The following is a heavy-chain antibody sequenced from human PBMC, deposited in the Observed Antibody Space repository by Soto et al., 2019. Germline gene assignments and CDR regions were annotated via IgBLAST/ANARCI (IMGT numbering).Heavy chain of an antibody. Sequence: EVQLVESGGGLVQPGGSLRLSCAASGFTFSIHAMNWVRQAPGKGLEWVSYISSIGVATYYADSVKGRFTISRDNAKNSLYLQMNSLRAEDTAVYYCAREGRVGGIDYWGQGTPVTVSS. D-gene: IGHD6-19*01. V-gene: IGHV3-48*03. CDR2: ISSIGVAT. CDR3: AREGRVGGIDY. CDR1: GFTFSIHA. J-gene: IGHJ4*02.